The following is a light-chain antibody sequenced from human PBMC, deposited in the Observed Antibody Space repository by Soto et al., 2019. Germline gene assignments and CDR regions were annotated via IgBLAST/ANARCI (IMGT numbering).Light chain of an antibody. J-gene: IGLJ3*02. Sequence: QSVLTQPPSASGAPGQTVTISCSGSDSNIGAGYDLHWYQQLPGTAPKLLIHSNYLRASGVPDRFSASKSVTSASLAIIGLQADDEGDYYCQSYDTSLGDWVFGGGTKLTVL. V-gene: IGLV1-40*01. CDR1: DSNIGAGYD. CDR2: SNY. CDR3: QSYDTSLGDWV.